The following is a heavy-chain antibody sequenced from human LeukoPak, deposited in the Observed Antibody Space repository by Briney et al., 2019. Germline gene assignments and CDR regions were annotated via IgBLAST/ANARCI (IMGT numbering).Heavy chain of an antibody. J-gene: IGHJ6*02. D-gene: IGHD3-10*01. CDR3: ARDMVRGVIHYYYYGMDV. Sequence: ASVKVSCKASGYTFTSYDINWVRRATGQGLEWMGWMNPNSGNTGYAQKFQGRVTMTRNTSISTAYMELSSLRSEDTAVYYCARDMVRGVIHYYYYGMDVWGQGTTVTVSS. CDR1: GYTFTSYD. V-gene: IGHV1-8*01. CDR2: MNPNSGNT.